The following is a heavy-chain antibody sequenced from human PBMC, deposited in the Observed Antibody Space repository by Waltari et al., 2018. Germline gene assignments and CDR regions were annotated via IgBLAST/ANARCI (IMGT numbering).Heavy chain of an antibody. D-gene: IGHD3-22*01. Sequence: EVQLLESGGGLVQPGGSLRLSCAASGFSFSGYAMSWVRQAPGKGLEWVSTVSGSGSTPCYADSVKGRFTISRDNSKNTVFLQMNSLRAEETAVYYCAKAIKGYNSAWFDYWGQGTLVSVSS. V-gene: IGHV3-23*01. CDR3: AKAIKGYNSAWFDY. J-gene: IGHJ5*01. CDR1: GFSFSGYA. CDR2: VSGSGSTP.